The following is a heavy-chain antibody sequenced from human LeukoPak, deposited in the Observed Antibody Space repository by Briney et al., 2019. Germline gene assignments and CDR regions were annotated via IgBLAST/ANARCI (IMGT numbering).Heavy chain of an antibody. Sequence: SETLSLTCTVSGGSISSYYWSWIRQPPGKGLEWIGYIYYSGSTNYNPSLKSRVTISVDTSKNQFSLKLSSVTAADTAVYYCARLGNLDFWSGCYYYYGMDVWGQGTTVTVSS. CDR1: GGSISSYY. D-gene: IGHD3-3*01. CDR3: ARLGNLDFWSGCYYYYGMDV. CDR2: IYYSGST. V-gene: IGHV4-59*08. J-gene: IGHJ6*02.